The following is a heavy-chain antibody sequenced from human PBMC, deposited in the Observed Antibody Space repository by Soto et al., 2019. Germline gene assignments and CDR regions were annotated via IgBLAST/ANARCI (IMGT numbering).Heavy chain of an antibody. CDR2: IYYSGST. CDR3: AAAGTWYFDY. V-gene: IGHV4-31*03. Sequence: NPSETLSLTCTVSGGSISSGGYYWSWIRQHPGKGLEWIGYIYYSGSTYYNPSLKSRVTISVDTSKNQFSLKLSSVTAADTAVYYCAAAGTWYFDYWGQGTLVTAPQ. CDR1: GGSISSGGYY. D-gene: IGHD6-13*01. J-gene: IGHJ4*02.